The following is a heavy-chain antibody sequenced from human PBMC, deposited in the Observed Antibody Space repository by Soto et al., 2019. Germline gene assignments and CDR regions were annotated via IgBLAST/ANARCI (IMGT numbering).Heavy chain of an antibody. CDR1: GFTFSSYG. D-gene: IGHD6-19*01. Sequence: PGGSLRFSCAASGFTFSSYGMHWVRQAPGKGLEWVAVISYDGSNKYYADSVKGRFTISRDNSKNTLYLQMNSLRAEDTAVYYCAKDTKIAVAGPLTWGWFDPWGQGTLVTVSS. J-gene: IGHJ5*02. V-gene: IGHV3-30*18. CDR2: ISYDGSNK. CDR3: AKDTKIAVAGPLTWGWFDP.